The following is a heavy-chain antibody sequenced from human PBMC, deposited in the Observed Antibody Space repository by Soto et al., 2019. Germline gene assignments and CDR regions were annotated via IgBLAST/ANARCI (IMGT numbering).Heavy chain of an antibody. J-gene: IGHJ4*02. Sequence: SETLSLTCTVSGGSISSGDYYWSWIRQPPGKGLEWIGYIYYSGSTNYNPSLKSRVTISVDTSKNQFSLKLSSVTAADTAVYYCARWSDSWYYFDYWGQGTLVTVSS. D-gene: IGHD6-13*01. CDR2: IYYSGST. CDR3: ARWSDSWYYFDY. V-gene: IGHV4-30-4*01. CDR1: GGSISSGDYY.